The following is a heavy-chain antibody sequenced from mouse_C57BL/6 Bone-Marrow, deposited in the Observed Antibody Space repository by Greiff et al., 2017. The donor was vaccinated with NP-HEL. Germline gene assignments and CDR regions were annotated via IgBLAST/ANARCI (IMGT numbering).Heavy chain of an antibody. CDR1: GFTFTDYY. J-gene: IGHJ1*03. CDR2: IRNKANGYTT. V-gene: IGHV7-3*01. CDR3: ARYNYGSSYPYWYFDV. Sequence: EVQGVESGGGLVQPGGSLSLSCAASGFTFTDYYMSWVRQPPGKALEWLGFIRNKANGYTTAYSASVKGRFTISRANSQSILYLQMNALRAEDSVTYYCARYNYGSSYPYWYFDVWGTGTTVTVSS. D-gene: IGHD1-1*01.